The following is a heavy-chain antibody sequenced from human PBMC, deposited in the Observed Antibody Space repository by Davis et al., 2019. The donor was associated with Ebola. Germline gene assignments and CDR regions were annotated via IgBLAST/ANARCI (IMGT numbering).Heavy chain of an antibody. CDR2: IYHSGST. CDR1: GGSISSSNW. Sequence: SETLSLTCAVSGGSISSSNWWCWVRQPPGKGLEWIGEIYHSGSTNYNPSLKSRVTISVDKSKNQFSLKLSSVTAADTAVYYCARDPGWLRSGAFDIWGQGTMVTVSS. CDR3: ARDPGWLRSGAFDI. D-gene: IGHD5-12*01. J-gene: IGHJ3*02. V-gene: IGHV4-4*02.